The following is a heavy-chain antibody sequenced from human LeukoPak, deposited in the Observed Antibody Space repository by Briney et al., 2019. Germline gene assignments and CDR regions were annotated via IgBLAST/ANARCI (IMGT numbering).Heavy chain of an antibody. V-gene: IGHV3-7*01. CDR3: AREETYSSPYPSGAFDI. CDR2: IKQDGSEK. Sequence: GGSLRLSCAASGFTFSNYAMSWVRQAPGKGLEWVANIKQDGSEKYYVDSVKGRFTISRDNAKNSLYLQMNSLRAEDTAVYYCAREETYSSPYPSGAFDIWGQGTMVTVSS. J-gene: IGHJ3*02. D-gene: IGHD6-13*01. CDR1: GFTFSNYA.